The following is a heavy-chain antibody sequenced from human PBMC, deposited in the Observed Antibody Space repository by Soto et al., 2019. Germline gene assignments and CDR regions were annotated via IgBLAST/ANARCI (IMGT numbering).Heavy chain of an antibody. D-gene: IGHD6-13*01. CDR1: GFTFSSYA. J-gene: IGHJ4*02. CDR2: ISGSGGST. CDR3: AKVIMVVLAAAGVDY. Sequence: GGSLRLSCAASGFTFSSYAMSWVRQAPGKGLEWVSAISGSGGSTYYADSVTGRFTISRDNSKNTRYLTMNSLRAEDTAVYYCAKVIMVVLAAAGVDYWGQGTLVTVSS. V-gene: IGHV3-23*01.